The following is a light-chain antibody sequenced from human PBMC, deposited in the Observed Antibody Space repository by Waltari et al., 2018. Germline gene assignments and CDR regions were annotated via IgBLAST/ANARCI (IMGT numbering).Light chain of an antibody. Sequence: QSALTQPASVSGSPGQSITISCTGTSSDVGGYNYVSWYQQHPGKAPKLMIYDVNNPPSGVSNRFSGSKSGNTASLTISGLQAEDEADYYCSSFTSSSTWVFGGGTNLTVL. CDR3: SSFTSSSTWV. CDR2: DVN. CDR1: SSDVGGYNY. V-gene: IGLV2-14*01. J-gene: IGLJ3*02.